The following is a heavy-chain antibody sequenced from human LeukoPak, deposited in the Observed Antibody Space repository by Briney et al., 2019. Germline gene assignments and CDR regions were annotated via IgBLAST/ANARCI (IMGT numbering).Heavy chain of an antibody. J-gene: IGHJ3*02. CDR3: ARDETAGWYAFDI. V-gene: IGHV1-46*01. Sequence: ASVKVSCKASGYTFTSYYMHWVRQAPGQGLEWMGIINPSGGSTSYAQKFQGRVTMTRDMSTSTVYMELSSLRSEDTAVYYCARDETAGWYAFDIWGQGTMVTVSS. CDR1: GYTFTSYY. D-gene: IGHD2-21*02. CDR2: INPSGGST.